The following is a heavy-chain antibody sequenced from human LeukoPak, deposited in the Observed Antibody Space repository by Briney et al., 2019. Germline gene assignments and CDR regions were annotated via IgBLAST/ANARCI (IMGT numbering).Heavy chain of an antibody. Sequence: SETLSLTCTVSGGSIISYYWSWIRQPPGKGLEWIGYIYYSGNTNYNPSLKSRVTIPLDTSRNQFSLKLSSVTAADTAVYYCARGSLTGRTGYDFVSWGQGTLVTVSS. CDR1: GGSIISYY. CDR3: ARGSLTGRTGYDFVS. V-gene: IGHV4-59*01. CDR2: IYYSGNT. D-gene: IGHD3-9*01. J-gene: IGHJ4*02.